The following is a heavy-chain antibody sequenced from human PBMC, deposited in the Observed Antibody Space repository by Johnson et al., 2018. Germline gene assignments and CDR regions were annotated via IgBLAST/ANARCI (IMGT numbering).Heavy chain of an antibody. CDR1: RFPFGDYF. CDR3: ASGVEYYDNNGFLLGASDI. Sequence: QVQLQESGGGLVKPGGSLRLSCAASRFPFGDYFMNWIRQAPGKGLEWISYISASGGTKYYADSVKGRFILSRDNAKKSLYLQINSLRAEDTAVYYCASGVEYYDNNGFLLGASDIWGQGTLVAVSS. V-gene: IGHV3-11*01. J-gene: IGHJ3*02. CDR2: ISASGGTK. D-gene: IGHD3-22*01.